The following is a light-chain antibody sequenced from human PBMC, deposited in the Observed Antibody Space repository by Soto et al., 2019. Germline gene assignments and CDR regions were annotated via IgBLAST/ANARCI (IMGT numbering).Light chain of an antibody. CDR3: MQALQTTFS. CDR2: LGS. V-gene: IGKV2-28*01. Sequence: DLVLTQSPLSLPVTPGEPASISCRSSQSLLHRNGYNYLDWYLQKPGQSPQLLIYLGSNRASGVPDRFSGSGSGTDFTLKISRVEAEDVGIYYCMQALQTTFSFGGGTKVELK. CDR1: QSLLHRNGYNY. J-gene: IGKJ4*01.